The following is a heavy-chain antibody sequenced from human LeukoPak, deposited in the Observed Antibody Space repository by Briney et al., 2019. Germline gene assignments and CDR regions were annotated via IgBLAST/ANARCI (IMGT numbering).Heavy chain of an antibody. Sequence: NPSETLSLICTGSGGSISSRSYYWGWIRQPPGKGLEWIGEISQSGSINYNPSVESRVTISVDTYKNQYSLKLSSVTAADTAVYYCARSSPMVYAIRGRYYFDYWGQGTLVTVSS. CDR2: ISQSGSI. J-gene: IGHJ4*02. D-gene: IGHD2-8*01. CDR3: ARSSPMVYAIRGRYYFDY. CDR1: GGSISSRSYY. V-gene: IGHV4-39*07.